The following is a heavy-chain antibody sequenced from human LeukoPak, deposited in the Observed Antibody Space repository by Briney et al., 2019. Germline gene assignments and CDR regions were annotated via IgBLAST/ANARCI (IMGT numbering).Heavy chain of an antibody. CDR1: GFIFSNYE. V-gene: IGHV3-48*03. CDR3: AGAMMVDVGTGPFDY. D-gene: IGHD3-22*01. Sequence: PGGSLRLSCTASGFIFSNYEMNWVRQAPGKGLEWVSDIRSSGSAMFYADSVKGRFTISRDNAKNSLYLQMNSLRAEDTAVYYCAGAMMVDVGTGPFDYWGQGAPVTVSS. CDR2: IRSSGSAM. J-gene: IGHJ4*02.